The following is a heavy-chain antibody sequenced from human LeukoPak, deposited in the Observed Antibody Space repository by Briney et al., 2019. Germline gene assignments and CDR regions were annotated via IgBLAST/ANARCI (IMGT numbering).Heavy chain of an antibody. CDR1: DYTFITYG. CDR2: IDPNSGGT. J-gene: IGHJ4*02. CDR3: ARGYYDRGSLYYFDY. V-gene: IGHV1-2*02. Sequence: ASVKVSCKASDYTFITYGLSWVRQAPGQGLEWMGWIDPNSGGTNYAQKFQGRVTMTRDASIGTAYMELSGLTSDDTAVYYCARGYYDRGSLYYFDYWGQGTLVTVSS. D-gene: IGHD3-22*01.